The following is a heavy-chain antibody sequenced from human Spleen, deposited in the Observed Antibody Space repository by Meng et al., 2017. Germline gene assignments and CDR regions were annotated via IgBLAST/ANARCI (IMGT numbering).Heavy chain of an antibody. J-gene: IGHJ5*02. D-gene: IGHD6-13*01. V-gene: IGHV3-23*01. CDR2: ISGSGGST. CDR1: GFTFSSYA. Sequence: GESLKISCAASGFTFSSYAMSWVRQAPGEGLEWVSAISGSGGSTYYADSVKGRFTISRDNAKNFLFLQMNSLRVEDTAVYYCVRENAAVDLWGQGTLVTVSS. CDR3: VRENAAVDL.